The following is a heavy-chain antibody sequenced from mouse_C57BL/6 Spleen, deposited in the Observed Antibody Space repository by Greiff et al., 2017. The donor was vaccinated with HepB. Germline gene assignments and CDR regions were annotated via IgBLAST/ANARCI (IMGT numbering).Heavy chain of an antibody. CDR3: ARDHYYGSSPYWYFDV. V-gene: IGHV5-4*01. CDR2: ISDGGSYT. D-gene: IGHD1-1*01. Sequence: EVHLVESGGGLVKPGGSLKLSCAASGFTFSSYAMSWVRQTPEKRLEWVATISDGGSYTYYPDNVKGRFTISRDNAKNNLYLQMSHLKSEDTAMYYCARDHYYGSSPYWYFDVWGTGTTVTVSS. J-gene: IGHJ1*03. CDR1: GFTFSSYA.